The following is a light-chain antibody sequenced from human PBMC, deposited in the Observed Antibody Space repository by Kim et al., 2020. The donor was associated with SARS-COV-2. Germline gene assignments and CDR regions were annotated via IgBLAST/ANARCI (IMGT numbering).Light chain of an antibody. Sequence: EIVLTQSPGTLSLSPGERATLSCRASQSVSSNYLAWYQLKPGQAPRLLMYGASSRAIGIPDRFSGSGSGTDFTLTISRLEPEDFAVYYCQQYGSSPRTFGQGTKVDIK. J-gene: IGKJ1*01. CDR2: GAS. CDR1: QSVSSNY. V-gene: IGKV3-20*01. CDR3: QQYGSSPRT.